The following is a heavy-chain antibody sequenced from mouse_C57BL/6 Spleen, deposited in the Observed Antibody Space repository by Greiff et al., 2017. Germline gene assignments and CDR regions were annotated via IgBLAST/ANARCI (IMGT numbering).Heavy chain of an antibody. CDR3: AREDDYDGAGFAY. D-gene: IGHD2-4*01. Sequence: QVQLQQSGAELVRPGTSVKVSCKASGYAFTNYLIEWVKQRPGQGLEWIGVINPGSGGTNYNEKFKGKATLTADKSSSPAYMQLSSLTSEDSAVYVCAREDDYDGAGFAYWGQGTLVTVSA. CDR2: INPGSGGT. V-gene: IGHV1-54*01. CDR1: GYAFTNYL. J-gene: IGHJ3*01.